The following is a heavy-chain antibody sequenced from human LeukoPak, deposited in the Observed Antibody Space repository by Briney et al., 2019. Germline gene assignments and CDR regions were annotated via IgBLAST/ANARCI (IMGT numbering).Heavy chain of an antibody. CDR2: IYVTGT. D-gene: IGHD3-16*02. CDR3: ARHIGGGIEDIDV. CDR1: GGSISRFF. Sequence: SETLSLTCTVSGGSISRFFWSWIRQPPGKGLEWIGYIYVTGTRYNPYLQSRVTISVDRSRNQFFLKMSSVTAADTAVYYCARHIGGGIEDIDVWGKGTKVIVSS. J-gene: IGHJ6*03. V-gene: IGHV4-59*08.